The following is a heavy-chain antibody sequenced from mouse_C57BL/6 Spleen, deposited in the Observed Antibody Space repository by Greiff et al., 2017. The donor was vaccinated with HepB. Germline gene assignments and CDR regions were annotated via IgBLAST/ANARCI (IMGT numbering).Heavy chain of an antibody. CDR3: ARSGGYDGFAY. J-gene: IGHJ3*01. D-gene: IGHD2-2*01. CDR2: IDPEGGEI. CDR1: GFNIKDYS. Sequence: EVQGVESGAELVKPGASVKLSCTASGFNIKDYSMHWVKQRTEQGLEWIGRIDPEGGEIKYAPKFQGKATITADTSSNTAYLQLSSLTSEDTAVYYCARSGGYDGFAYWGQGTLVTVSA. V-gene: IGHV14-2*01.